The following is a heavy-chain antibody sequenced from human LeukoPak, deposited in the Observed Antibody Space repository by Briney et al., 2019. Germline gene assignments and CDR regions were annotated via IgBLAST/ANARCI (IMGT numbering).Heavy chain of an antibody. V-gene: IGHV5-51*01. CDR2: IYPGTSET. D-gene: IGHD2-8*02. CDR3: ARDAGGYPDY. J-gene: IGHJ4*02. CDR1: GYSFTDYW. Sequence: GESLKISCKGSGYSFTDYWIAWVRQMPGKDLEWMATIYPGTSETRYSPSFQGQVTISADKSITTAYLQWSSLKASDTAIYFCARDAGGYPDYWGQGTPVTVPS.